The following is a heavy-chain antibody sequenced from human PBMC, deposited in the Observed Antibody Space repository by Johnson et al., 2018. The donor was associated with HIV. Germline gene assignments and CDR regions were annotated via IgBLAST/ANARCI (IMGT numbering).Heavy chain of an antibody. V-gene: IGHV3-30*04. CDR2: ISYEGSTK. D-gene: IGHD3-10*01. CDR1: RFTFSSYA. J-gene: IGHJ3*02. CDR3: VRDRGTMLLDGAFDI. Sequence: VQLVESGGGVVQPGRSLRLSCAASRFTFSSYAMHWVRQAPGQGLEWVAVISYEGSTKYYADSVKGRFTISRDNSKNTLYLQMNSLRAEDTAVYYCVRDRGTMLLDGAFDIWGQGTMVTVSS.